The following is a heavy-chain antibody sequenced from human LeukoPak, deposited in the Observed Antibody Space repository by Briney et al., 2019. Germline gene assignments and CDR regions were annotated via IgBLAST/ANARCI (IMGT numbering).Heavy chain of an antibody. CDR1: GGSISSYY. V-gene: IGHV4-4*07. D-gene: IGHD3-9*01. CDR3: ARRSTYYDILTGRNWFDP. J-gene: IGHJ5*02. CDR2: IYTSGST. Sequence: PSETLSLTCTVSGGSISSYYWSWIRQPAGKGLEWIGRIYTSGSTNYNPSLKSRVTMSVDTSKNQFSLKLSSVTAADTAVYYCARRSTYYDILTGRNWFDPWGQGTLVTVSS.